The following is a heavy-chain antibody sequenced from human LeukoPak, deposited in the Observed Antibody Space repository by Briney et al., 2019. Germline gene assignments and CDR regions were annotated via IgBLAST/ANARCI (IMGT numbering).Heavy chain of an antibody. V-gene: IGHV3-23*01. CDR1: GFTFSSYA. Sequence: GGSLRLSCAASGFTFSSYAMSWVRQAPGKGLEWVSAISGSGGSTYYADSVKGRFTISRDNSKNTLYLRMNSLRAEDTAVYYCAKDLLAVEYPSFDYWGQGTLVTVSS. D-gene: IGHD3-10*01. CDR3: AKDLLAVEYPSFDY. J-gene: IGHJ4*02. CDR2: ISGSGGST.